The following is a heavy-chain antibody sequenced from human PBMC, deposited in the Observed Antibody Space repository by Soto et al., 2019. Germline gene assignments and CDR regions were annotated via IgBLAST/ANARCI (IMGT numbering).Heavy chain of an antibody. CDR1: GYTFTSYA. D-gene: IGHD6-19*01. V-gene: IGHV1-3*01. CDR3: ASDIRGWYMGDAFDI. J-gene: IGHJ3*02. Sequence: QVQLVQSGAEVKKPGASVKVSCKASGYTFTSYAMHWVRQAPGQRLELMGWINAGNGNTKYSQKFQGRVTITRDTSASTAYRELSSLRSEDTAVYYCASDIRGWYMGDAFDIWGQATMVTFSS. CDR2: INAGNGNT.